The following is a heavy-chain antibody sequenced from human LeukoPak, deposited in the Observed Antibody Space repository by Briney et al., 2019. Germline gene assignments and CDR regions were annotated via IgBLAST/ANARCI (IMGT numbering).Heavy chain of an antibody. J-gene: IGHJ4*02. D-gene: IGHD3-10*01. Sequence: SETLSLTCTVSGGSISSYYWSWIRQPPGKGLEWIGYIYYSGSTNYNPSLKSRVTISVDTSKNQFSLKLSSVTAADTAVYYCARAPYPLLWFGELNSRGFDYWGQGTLVTVSS. V-gene: IGHV4-59*08. CDR1: GGSISSYY. CDR3: ARAPYPLLWFGELNSRGFDY. CDR2: IYYSGST.